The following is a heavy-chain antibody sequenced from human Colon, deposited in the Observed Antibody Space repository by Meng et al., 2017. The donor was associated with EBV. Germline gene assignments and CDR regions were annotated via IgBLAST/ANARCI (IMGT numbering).Heavy chain of an antibody. CDR2: INPSGGST. V-gene: IGHV1-46*02. Sequence: QWQLVQSGFELKNPGASVKVSCKASGYTFNNYYMHWVRQAPGQGLEWMGVINPSGGSTNYAQKFQGRVTMTSDTSTTTVYMDLSSLRSEDTAVYYCARVSKGGSYRFDPWGQGTLVTVSS. CDR1: GYTFNNYY. J-gene: IGHJ5*02. D-gene: IGHD1-26*01. CDR3: ARVSKGGSYRFDP.